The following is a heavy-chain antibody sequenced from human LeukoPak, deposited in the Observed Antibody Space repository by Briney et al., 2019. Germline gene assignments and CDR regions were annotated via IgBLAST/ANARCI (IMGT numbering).Heavy chain of an antibody. CDR2: ISSSSSYI. D-gene: IGHD3-9*01. Sequence: GGSLRLSCAASGFTFSSYSMNWVRQAPGKGLEWVSSISSSSSYIYYADSVKGRFTISRDNAKNSLYLQMNSLRAEDTAVYYCARADLLTGYYILDFWGQGTLVTVSS. CDR3: ARADLLTGYYILDF. CDR1: GFTFSSYS. J-gene: IGHJ4*02. V-gene: IGHV3-21*01.